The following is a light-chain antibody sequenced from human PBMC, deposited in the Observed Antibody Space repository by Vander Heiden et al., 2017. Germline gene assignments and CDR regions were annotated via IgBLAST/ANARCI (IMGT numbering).Light chain of an antibody. J-gene: IGKJ1*01. CDR2: AAS. CDR3: QQSYSTPWT. CDR1: QSISSY. V-gene: IGKV1-39*01. Sequence: IQITQSPSSLSASVGDRVTITCRVSQSISSYLNWYQQKPVKAPKLLIYAASSLQSGVPSRFSGSGSGTDFTLTISSLQPEDFATYYCQQSYSTPWTFGQGTKVEIK.